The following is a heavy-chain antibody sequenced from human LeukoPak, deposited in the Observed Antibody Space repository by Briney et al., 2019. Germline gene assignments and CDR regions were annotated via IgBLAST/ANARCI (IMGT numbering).Heavy chain of an antibody. CDR3: ARDRGSSGWYEFDY. J-gene: IGHJ4*02. CDR2: IKQDGSEK. Sequence: GGGLRRSCAATGFTSSSVWMRWVRQAPGKGLEWVANIKQDGSEKYYVDSVKGRFTISRDNAKNSLYLQMNSLRAEDTAVYYCARDRGSSGWYEFDYWGQGTLVTVSS. D-gene: IGHD6-19*01. CDR1: GFTSSSVW. V-gene: IGHV3-7*01.